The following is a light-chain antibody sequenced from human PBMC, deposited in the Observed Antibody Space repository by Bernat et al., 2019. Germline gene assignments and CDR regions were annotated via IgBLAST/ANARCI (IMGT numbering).Light chain of an antibody. CDR2: DVS. CDR3: SSYTSSTTLV. J-gene: IGLJ2*01. CDR1: SSDVGGYEY. V-gene: IGLV2-14*01. Sequence: QSALTQPASVSGSPGQSITISCTGTSSDVGGYEYVSWYQQRPGKAPKLMIFDVSNRPSGVSNRFSGSKSANTASLTISGLQAEDAADYYCSSYTSSTTLVFGGGTKLTVL.